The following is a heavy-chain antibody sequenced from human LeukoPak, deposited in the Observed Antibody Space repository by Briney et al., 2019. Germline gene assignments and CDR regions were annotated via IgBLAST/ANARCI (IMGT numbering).Heavy chain of an antibody. CDR1: GYTFTAHY. CDR3: GRGSYWFDP. D-gene: IGHD3-16*01. Sequence: ASVKVSCEASGYTFTAHYVHWVRQAPGQGLEWMGWINANSGDTKYADRFQGRVTMTRDTSTSTAYMELSRLTFDDTAVYYCGRGSYWFDPWGQGTLVTVSS. CDR2: INANSGDT. J-gene: IGHJ5*02. V-gene: IGHV1-2*02.